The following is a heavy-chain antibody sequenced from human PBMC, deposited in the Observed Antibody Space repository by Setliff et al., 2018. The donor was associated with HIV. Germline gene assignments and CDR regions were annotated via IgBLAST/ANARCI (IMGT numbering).Heavy chain of an antibody. CDR1: GGTFRKYG. CDR2: IIPIFGTA. CDR3: ASPRDSSGYYALDY. Sequence: SVKVSCKASGGTFRKYGISWVRQAPGRGLEWVGGIIPIFGTANYAQKFQGRVTITADESTSTAYMELSSLRSEDTAVFYCASPRDSSGYYALDYWGQGILVTVSS. D-gene: IGHD3-22*01. V-gene: IGHV1-69*13. J-gene: IGHJ4*02.